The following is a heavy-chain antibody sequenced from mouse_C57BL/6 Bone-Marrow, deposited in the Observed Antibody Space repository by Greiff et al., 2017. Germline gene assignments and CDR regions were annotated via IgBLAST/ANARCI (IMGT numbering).Heavy chain of an antibody. CDR3: TREGSSDHVAY. V-gene: IGHV5-9-1*02. D-gene: IGHD3-2*02. CDR2: ISSGGDYI. CDR1: GFTFSSYA. J-gene: IGHJ3*01. Sequence: EVKVEESGEGLVKPGGSLKLSCAASGFTFSSYAMSWVRQTPEKRLEWVAYISSGGDYIYYADSVKGRFIISRDNARNTLYLQMSSLKSEDTAMYYCTREGSSDHVAYWGQGTLVTVSA.